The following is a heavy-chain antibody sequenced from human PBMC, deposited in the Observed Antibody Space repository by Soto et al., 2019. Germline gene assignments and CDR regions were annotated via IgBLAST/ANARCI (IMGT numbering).Heavy chain of an antibody. J-gene: IGHJ4*02. V-gene: IGHV3-9*01. CDR1: GFTFDDYA. Sequence: EVQLVESGGGLVQPGRSLRLSCAASGFTFDDYAMHWVRQAPGKGLEWVSGISWNSGSIGYADSVKGRFTISRDNAKNSLYLQMNSLRAEDTALYYCAKDSGIGSSWYIDYWGQGTLVTVSS. CDR2: ISWNSGSI. D-gene: IGHD6-13*01. CDR3: AKDSGIGSSWYIDY.